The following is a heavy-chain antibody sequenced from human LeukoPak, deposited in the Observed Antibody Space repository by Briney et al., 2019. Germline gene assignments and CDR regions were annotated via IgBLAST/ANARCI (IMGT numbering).Heavy chain of an antibody. CDR2: IGISRGNT. CDR3: ARDTKYAFDN. CDR1: GFTFSSYS. J-gene: IGHJ4*02. V-gene: IGHV3-48*01. D-gene: IGHD2-2*01. Sequence: GGSLRLSCAASGFTFSSYSMNWVRQAPGKGLEWISYIGISRGNTKYADSVKGRFTISGDKAKNSVYLQMNSLRVEDTAVYYCARDTKYAFDNWGQGTLVTVSS.